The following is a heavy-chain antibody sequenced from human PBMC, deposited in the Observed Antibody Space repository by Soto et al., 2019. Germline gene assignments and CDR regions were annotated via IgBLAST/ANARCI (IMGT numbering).Heavy chain of an antibody. CDR1: GFTLGRYG. Sequence: GVLRLSCAASGFTLGRYGMSWVRQAPGKGLEWVSAISGSGGSTYYADSVKGRFTISRDNSKNTLYLQMNSLRAEDTAVYYCAKSPQLVVGYWGQGTLVTVSS. J-gene: IGHJ4*02. CDR2: ISGSGGST. D-gene: IGHD6-6*01. V-gene: IGHV3-23*01. CDR3: AKSPQLVVGY.